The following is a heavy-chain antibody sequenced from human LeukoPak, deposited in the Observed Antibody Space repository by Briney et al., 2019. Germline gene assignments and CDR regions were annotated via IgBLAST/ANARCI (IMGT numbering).Heavy chain of an antibody. D-gene: IGHD3-16*01. CDR1: GYTLTELS. Sequence: ASVKVSCKVSGYTLTELSMHWVRQAPGKGLEWMGGFDPEDGETIYAQKFQGRVTMTRNTSISTAYMELSSLRSEDTAVYFCARGRLRVPRRFDPWGQGTLVTVSS. CDR3: ARGRLRVPRRFDP. J-gene: IGHJ5*02. V-gene: IGHV1-24*01. CDR2: FDPEDGET.